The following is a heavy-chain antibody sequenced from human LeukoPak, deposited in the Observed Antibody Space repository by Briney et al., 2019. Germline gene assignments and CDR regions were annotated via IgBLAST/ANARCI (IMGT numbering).Heavy chain of an antibody. D-gene: IGHD3-10*01. CDR2: IKQDGSEK. V-gene: IGHV3-7*03. Sequence: GGSLRLSCAASGFTFSNYWMSWVRQAPGKGLEWVANIKQDGSEKYYVDSVKGRFTISRDNSKNTLYLQMNSLRAEDTAVYYCAKIAKGHYYGSGSSNWGQGTLVTVSS. CDR1: GFTFSNYW. J-gene: IGHJ4*02. CDR3: AKIAKGHYYGSGSSN.